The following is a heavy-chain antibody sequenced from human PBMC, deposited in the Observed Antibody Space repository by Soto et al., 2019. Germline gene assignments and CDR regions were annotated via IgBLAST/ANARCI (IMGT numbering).Heavy chain of an antibody. Sequence: QVQLQQWGAGLLKPSETLSLTCAVYGGSFSGYYWSWIRQPPGKGLEWIGEINHSGSTNYNPSLKSRVTISVDTSKNQFSLKLSSVTAADTAVYYCARREXSGWRVDYYYGMDVWGQGTTVTVSS. V-gene: IGHV4-34*01. CDR1: GGSFSGYY. J-gene: IGHJ6*02. CDR3: ARREXSGWRVDYYYGMDV. D-gene: IGHD3-3*01. CDR2: INHSGST.